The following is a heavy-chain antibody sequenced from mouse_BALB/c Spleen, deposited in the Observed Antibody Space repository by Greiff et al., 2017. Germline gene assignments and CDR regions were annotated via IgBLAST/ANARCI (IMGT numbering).Heavy chain of an antibody. CDR3: ARSTMITWFAY. D-gene: IGHD2-4*01. Sequence: EVKLLESGAELVKPGASVKLSCTASGFNIKDTYMHWVKQRPEQGLEWIGRIDPANGNTKYDPKFQGKATITADTSSNTAYLQLSSLTSEDTAVYYCARSTMITWFAYWGQGTLVTVSA. J-gene: IGHJ3*01. CDR2: IDPANGNT. CDR1: GFNIKDTY. V-gene: IGHV14-3*02.